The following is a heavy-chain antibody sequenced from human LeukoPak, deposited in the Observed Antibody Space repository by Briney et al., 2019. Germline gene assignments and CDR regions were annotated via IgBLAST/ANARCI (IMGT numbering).Heavy chain of an antibody. J-gene: IGHJ4*02. CDR3: VRLGYCSNNCYFDY. Sequence: GGSLRLSCSASGFTLSSYTMHWVRQAPGKGLEYVSAINGNGVNTYYVDSVKGRFTISRDNSKNTLYLQMSSLRAEETAIYYCVRLGYCSNNCYFDYWGQGTLVTVSS. CDR2: INGNGVNT. D-gene: IGHD2-2*01. CDR1: GFTLSSYT. V-gene: IGHV3-64D*06.